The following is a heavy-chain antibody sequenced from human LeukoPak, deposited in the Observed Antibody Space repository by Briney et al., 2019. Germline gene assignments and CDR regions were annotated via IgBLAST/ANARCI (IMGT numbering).Heavy chain of an antibody. D-gene: IGHD2-21*02. CDR1: GFTLSSYA. V-gene: IGHV3-23*01. Sequence: PGGSLRLSCAASGFTLSSYAMSWVRQAPGKGLEWVSAISGSDPGTYYADSVKGRFTISRVNSRNTLYLQMNRLRVEDTAVYYCAKGSRGSCRGAYCYSFDNWGQGAVVTVSS. CDR2: ISGSDPGT. CDR3: AKGSRGSCRGAYCYSFDN. J-gene: IGHJ4*02.